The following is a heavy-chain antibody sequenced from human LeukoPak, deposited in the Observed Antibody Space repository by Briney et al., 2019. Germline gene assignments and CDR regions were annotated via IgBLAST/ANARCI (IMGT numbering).Heavy chain of an antibody. V-gene: IGHV3-30*04. CDR1: GFTFSSYA. J-gene: IGHJ4*02. CDR3: ARDTVAGTILAGY. D-gene: IGHD6-19*01. CDR2: ISYDGSNK. Sequence: GGSLRLSCAASGFTFSSYAMHWVRQAPGKGLEWVAVISYDGSNKYYADSVKGRFTISRDNSKNTLYLQMNSLRAEDTAVYYCARDTVAGTILAGYWGQGTLVTVSS.